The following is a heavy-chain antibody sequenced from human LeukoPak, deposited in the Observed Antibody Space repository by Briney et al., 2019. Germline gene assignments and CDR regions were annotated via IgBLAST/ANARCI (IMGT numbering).Heavy chain of an antibody. CDR2: IYYSGST. J-gene: IGHJ4*02. D-gene: IGHD3-3*01. CDR1: GGSISSYY. V-gene: IGHV4-59*01. CDR3: ARHNNGFYTLHL. Sequence: PSETLSLTCSVSGGSISSYYWSWIRQSPGKGLEWIGYIYYSGSTNYNPSLKSPVTMSVDTSQNQFSLKLSAVTAADKAVYYCARHNNGFYTLHLWGQGSMVIVCS.